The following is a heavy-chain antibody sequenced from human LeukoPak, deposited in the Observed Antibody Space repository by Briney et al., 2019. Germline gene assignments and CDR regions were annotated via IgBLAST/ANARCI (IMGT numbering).Heavy chain of an antibody. Sequence: GGSLRLSCAASGFTFSSYAMSWVRQAPGKGLEWVSAISGSGGSTYYADSVKGRFTISRDNSKNTLYLQMNSLGAEDTAVYYCAKVPGYDSIDDYFDYWGQGTLVTVSS. V-gene: IGHV3-23*01. D-gene: IGHD3-22*01. CDR3: AKVPGYDSIDDYFDY. CDR2: ISGSGGST. J-gene: IGHJ4*02. CDR1: GFTFSSYA.